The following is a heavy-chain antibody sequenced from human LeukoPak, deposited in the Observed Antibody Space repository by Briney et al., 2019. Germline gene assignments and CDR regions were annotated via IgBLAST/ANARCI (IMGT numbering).Heavy chain of an antibody. CDR2: IYSGGST. J-gene: IGHJ5*02. CDR1: EFTVSSNY. Sequence: GGSLRLSCAASEFTVSSNYMSWVRQAPGKGLEWVSVIYSGGSTYYADSVKGRFTISRDNSKNTLYLQMNSLRAEDMAVYYCAAHDWFDPWGQGTLVTVSS. V-gene: IGHV3-66*01. CDR3: AAHDWFDP.